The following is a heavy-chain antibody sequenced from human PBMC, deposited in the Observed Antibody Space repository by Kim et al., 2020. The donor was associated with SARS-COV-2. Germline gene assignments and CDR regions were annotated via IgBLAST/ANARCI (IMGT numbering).Heavy chain of an antibody. V-gene: IGHV3-48*03. J-gene: IGHJ4*02. Sequence: ADTVKGRLTISRDNAKNSLYLQMNSLRDEDMAVYYCARDLGVTTVTDGDYWGQGTLVTVSS. CDR3: ARDLGVTTVTDGDY. D-gene: IGHD4-17*01.